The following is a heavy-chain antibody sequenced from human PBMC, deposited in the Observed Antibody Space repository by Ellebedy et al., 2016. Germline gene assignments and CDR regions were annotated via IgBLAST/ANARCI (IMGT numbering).Heavy chain of an antibody. CDR3: ARIWFGEEPPFDY. J-gene: IGHJ4*02. CDR2: ISSSSSTI. CDR1: GFTFSSYS. D-gene: IGHD3-10*01. Sequence: GGSLRLSXAASGFTFSSYSMNWVRQAPGKGLEWVSYISSSSSTIYYADSVKGRFTISRDNAKNSLYLQMNSLRAEDTAVYYCARIWFGEEPPFDYWGQGTLVTVSS. V-gene: IGHV3-48*04.